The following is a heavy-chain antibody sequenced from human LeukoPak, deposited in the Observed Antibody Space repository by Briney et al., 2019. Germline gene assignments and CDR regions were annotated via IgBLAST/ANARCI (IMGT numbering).Heavy chain of an antibody. CDR2: IRSDGSTS. V-gene: IGHV3-30*02. J-gene: IGHJ4*02. Sequence: GGSLRLSCAASGFTFSSYSMHWVRQAPGKGLQWVSHIRSDGSTSYCADSVKGRFTNSRDNSKNTLYLQMNSLRPEDTAIYFCVKDHGAYDLDSWGQGTLVTVSS. CDR1: GFTFSSYS. D-gene: IGHD4-17*01. CDR3: VKDHGAYDLDS.